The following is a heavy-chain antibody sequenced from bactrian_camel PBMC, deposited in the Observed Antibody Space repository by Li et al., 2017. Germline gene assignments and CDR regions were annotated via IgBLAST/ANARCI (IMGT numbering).Heavy chain of an antibody. V-gene: IGHV3S54*01. CDR2: IGISSGGT. Sequence: VQLVESGGGSVQAGGSLRLSCVASGNIYSSTYMAWFRQAPGKEREGVAGIGISSGGTYYADSVKGRFTISQDNTKNTLYLQMDSLQPEDTAMYICAADSSLYRGYCKRVADFGNWGQGTQVTVS. D-gene: IGHD1*01. CDR1: GNIYSSTY. J-gene: IGHJ6*01. CDR3: AADSSLYRGYCKRVADFGN.